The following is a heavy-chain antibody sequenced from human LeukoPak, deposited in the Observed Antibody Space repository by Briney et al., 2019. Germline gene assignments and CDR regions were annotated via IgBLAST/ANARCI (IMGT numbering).Heavy chain of an antibody. V-gene: IGHV3-53*01. J-gene: IGHJ4*02. CDR1: GFTVSSNY. CDR2: IYSGGST. CDR3: ARGLVAAAGGTDY. Sequence: PVGSLRLSCAASGFTVSSNYMSWVRQAPGKGLEWVSVIYSGGSTYYADSVKGRFTISRDNSKNTLYLQMNSLRAEDTAVYYCARGLVAAAGGTDYWGQGTLVSVSS. D-gene: IGHD6-25*01.